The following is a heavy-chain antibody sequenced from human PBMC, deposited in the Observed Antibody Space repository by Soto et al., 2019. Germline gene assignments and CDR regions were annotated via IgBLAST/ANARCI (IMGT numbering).Heavy chain of an antibody. CDR1: GFSLSNSGVG. CDR3: VVQSGGWLLPFDW. J-gene: IGHJ4*02. D-gene: IGHD2-15*01. V-gene: IGHV2-5*02. Sequence: QITLKESGPTLVKPTQPLTLTCAFSGFSLSNSGVGVGWIRQPPGKALEWLALIYWGDDRRYSPSLKSRLSITRDTSKNQVVLTMTNMDPMDTAKYFCVVQSGGWLLPFDWWGQGTLVTVSS. CDR2: IYWGDDR.